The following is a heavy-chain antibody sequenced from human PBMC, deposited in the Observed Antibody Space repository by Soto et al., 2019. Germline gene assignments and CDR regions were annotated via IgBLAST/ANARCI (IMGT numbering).Heavy chain of an antibody. CDR1: GGSISSGGYY. J-gene: IGHJ4*02. CDR3: ARNKYYYDSSGSPNFDY. V-gene: IGHV4-31*03. D-gene: IGHD3-22*01. CDR2: IYYSGST. Sequence: SETLSLTCTVSGGSISSGGYYWSWIRQHPGKGLEWIGYIYYSGSTYYNPSLKSRVTISVDTSKNQFSLKLSSVTAADTAVYYCARNKYYYDSSGSPNFDYWGQGTLVTVSS.